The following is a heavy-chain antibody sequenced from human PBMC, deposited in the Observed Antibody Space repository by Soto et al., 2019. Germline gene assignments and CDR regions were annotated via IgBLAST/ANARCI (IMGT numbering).Heavy chain of an antibody. V-gene: IGHV3-23*01. CDR1: GVTVSSYA. Sequence: PGGSLGLACAASGVTVSSYAMSGVRQAPGKGMEWVSAISGSGGSTYYADSVKGRFTISRDNSKNTLYLQMNSLRAEDTAVYYCAKVMDTASYYFDYWGQGTLVTVSS. CDR3: AKVMDTASYYFDY. D-gene: IGHD5-18*01. CDR2: ISGSGGST. J-gene: IGHJ4*02.